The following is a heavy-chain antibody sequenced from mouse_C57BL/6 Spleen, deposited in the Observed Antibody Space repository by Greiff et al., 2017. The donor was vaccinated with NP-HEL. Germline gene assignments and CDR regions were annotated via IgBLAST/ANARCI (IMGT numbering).Heavy chain of an antibody. CDR3: AREAKLTGVDY. D-gene: IGHD4-1*01. V-gene: IGHV3-6*01. J-gene: IGHJ2*01. Sequence: EVQLQESGPGLVKPSQSLSLTCSVTGYSITSGYYWNWIRQFPGNKLEWMGYISYDGSNNYNPSLKNRTSITRDTSKNQFFLKLNSVTTEDTATYYCAREAKLTGVDYWGQGTTLTVSS. CDR1: GYSITSGYY. CDR2: ISYDGSN.